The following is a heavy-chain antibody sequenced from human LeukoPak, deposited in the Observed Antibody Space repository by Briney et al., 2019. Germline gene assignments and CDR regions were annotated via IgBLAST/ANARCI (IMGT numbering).Heavy chain of an antibody. CDR1: GCTFISYG. V-gene: IGHV3-30*02. CDR3: AKDMLGYCSGGSCPGFDY. J-gene: IGHJ4*02. D-gene: IGHD2-15*01. Sequence: GGSLRLSCAATGCTFISYGMHWVRQAPCKGLEGVAFIRYDGSNKYYAASLNGGFAISRENSKNTQYLHMNRLREKDTAVYYCAKDMLGYCSGGSCPGFDYWGQGNLVTASS. CDR2: IRYDGSNK.